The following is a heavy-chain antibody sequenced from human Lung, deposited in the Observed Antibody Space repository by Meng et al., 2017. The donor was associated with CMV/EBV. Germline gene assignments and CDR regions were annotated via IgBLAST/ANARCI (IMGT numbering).Heavy chain of an antibody. D-gene: IGHD2-2*01. J-gene: IGHJ4*02. CDR1: RIPFSAYT. CDR2: FSSMSTSM. V-gene: IGHV3-21*06. Sequence: GESLKISCAASRIPFSAYTMNWVRQAPGKGLEWVSSFSSMSTSMSYADSVRGRFIVSRDNANNSLYLQMTGLRAEDTAVYYCALVPAATSFVDSWGQGTLVTVDS. CDR3: ALVPAATSFVDS.